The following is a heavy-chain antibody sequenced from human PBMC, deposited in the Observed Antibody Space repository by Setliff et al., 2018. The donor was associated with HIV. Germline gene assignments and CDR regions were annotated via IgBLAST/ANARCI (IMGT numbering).Heavy chain of an antibody. D-gene: IGHD3-3*01. CDR3: TRGQRLTIFGVVIRRDWFDP. V-gene: IGHV3-23*01. CDR1: GVSFNNYA. J-gene: IGHJ5*02. Sequence: GGSLRLSCAASGVSFNNYAMSWVRQAPGKGLEWVSAISGGGGGTNYADSVRGRFTISRDNSNNTLYLHMNNLRTDDTAVYYCTRGQRLTIFGVVIRRDWFDPWGQGTLVTVSS. CDR2: ISGGGGGT.